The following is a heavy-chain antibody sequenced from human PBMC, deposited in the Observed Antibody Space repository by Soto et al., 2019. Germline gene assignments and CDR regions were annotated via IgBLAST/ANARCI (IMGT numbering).Heavy chain of an antibody. CDR3: ARDRGYNWNYGWFDP. CDR2: ISAYNGNT. CDR1: GYTFTSYG. V-gene: IGHV1-18*01. Sequence: QVQLVQSGAEVKKPGASVKVSCKASGYTFTSYGISWVRQAPGQGLEWMGRISAYNGNTNYAQKLQGGVTMTTDTSTSTAYMELRSLRSDDTAVYYCARDRGYNWNYGWFDPWGQGTLVTVSS. D-gene: IGHD1-7*01. J-gene: IGHJ5*02.